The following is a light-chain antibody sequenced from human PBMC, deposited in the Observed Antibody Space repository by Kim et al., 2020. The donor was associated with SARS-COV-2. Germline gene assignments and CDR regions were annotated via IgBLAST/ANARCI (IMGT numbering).Light chain of an antibody. Sequence: VSPGERATLSCRASQSVSTNLAWYQQNPGQAPRLLIYGASTRATGIPARFSGSGSGTEFTLTISSLQSEDFAVYYCQQYNNWPLTFGGGTKVDIK. CDR3: QQYNNWPLT. J-gene: IGKJ4*01. CDR1: QSVSTN. V-gene: IGKV3-15*01. CDR2: GAS.